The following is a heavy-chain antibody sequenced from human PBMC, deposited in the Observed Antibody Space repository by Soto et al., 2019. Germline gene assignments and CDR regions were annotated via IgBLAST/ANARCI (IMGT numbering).Heavy chain of an antibody. Sequence: SGPTLVNPTQTLTLTCSFSGFSLTTSGMCITWIRQPPGKALEWLALIDWDDDKYYTTSLKTRLTISRDTSKNQVVLTMTNMDPVDTGTYYCARRCATESYTRFDYWGQGTLVTVSS. CDR1: GFSLTTSGMC. D-gene: IGHD1-26*01. CDR2: IDWDDDK. J-gene: IGHJ4*02. CDR3: ARRCATESYTRFDY. V-gene: IGHV2-70*01.